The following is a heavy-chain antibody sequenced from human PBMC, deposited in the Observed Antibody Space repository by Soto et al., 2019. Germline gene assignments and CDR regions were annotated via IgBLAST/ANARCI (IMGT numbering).Heavy chain of an antibody. Sequence: GASVRVSCTASVYTFTSYARHWVRQAPGQRLEWMGWINAGNGNTKYSQKFQGRVTITRDTSASTAYMELSSLRSEGTAVYYCAGGYSLPFDYWGQGTLVTVSS. D-gene: IGHD6-13*01. CDR1: VYTFTSYA. CDR3: AGGYSLPFDY. J-gene: IGHJ4*02. V-gene: IGHV1-3*01. CDR2: INAGNGNT.